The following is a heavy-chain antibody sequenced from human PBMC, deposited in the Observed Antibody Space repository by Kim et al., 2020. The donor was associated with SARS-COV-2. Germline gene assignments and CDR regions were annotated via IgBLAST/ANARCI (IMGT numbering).Heavy chain of an antibody. V-gene: IGHV1-46*01. CDR1: GYTFTSYY. D-gene: IGHD1-26*01. J-gene: IGHJ4*02. CDR3: ARDAGGSYFHFDY. Sequence: ASVKVSCKASGYTFTSYYMYWVRQAPGQGLEWMGVINTSGGSTSFAQKFQGRITMTRDTSTSAVYMELSSLRSEDTAVYYCARDAGGSYFHFDYWGQGTL. CDR2: INTSGGST.